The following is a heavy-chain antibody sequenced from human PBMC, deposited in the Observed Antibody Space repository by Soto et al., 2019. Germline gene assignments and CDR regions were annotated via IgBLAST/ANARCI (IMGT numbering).Heavy chain of an antibody. D-gene: IGHD5-18*01. J-gene: IGHJ4*02. CDR1: GYTFTSYG. Sequence: QVQLVQSGAEVKKPGASVKVSCRASGYTFTSYGISWVRQAPRQGLEWMGWISAYNGNTNYAQKLQGRVTMTTDTSTSTAYMELRSLRSDDTAVYYCASSLLVGYGLEGESDWGQGTLVTVSS. CDR3: ASSLLVGYGLEGESD. V-gene: IGHV1-18*01. CDR2: ISAYNGNT.